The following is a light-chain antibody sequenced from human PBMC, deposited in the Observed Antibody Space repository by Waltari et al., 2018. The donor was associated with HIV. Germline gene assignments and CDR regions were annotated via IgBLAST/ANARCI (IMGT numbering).Light chain of an antibody. CDR1: SSHIGASDS. J-gene: IGLJ3*02. Sequence: QSALTQPPSASGSLGQSVTISCTGSSSHIGASDSLSWFQQHPRSAPKLLLYEVTRRPSSVSDRFSGSRSGSTAFLTVAGLQPDDEATYFCSSYGDSLRVLFGGGTNVTVL. V-gene: IGLV2-8*01. CDR3: SSYGDSLRVL. CDR2: EVT.